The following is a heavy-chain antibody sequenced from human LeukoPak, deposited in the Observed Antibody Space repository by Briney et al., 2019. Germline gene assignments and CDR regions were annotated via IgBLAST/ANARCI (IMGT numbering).Heavy chain of an antibody. J-gene: IGHJ4*02. CDR1: GFTFSDHW. D-gene: IGHD3-22*01. V-gene: IGHV3-15*01. CDR2: IKSKGGGGTA. Sequence: NPGGSLRLSCAASGFTFSDHWMHWVRQAPGKGLEWLGRIKSKGGGGTADYAAPVKGRFTISRDDSKNTVYLQMTSLKMEDAAMYFCAHDTFGVFSYDSSGYTHFDYWGQGALVTVSS. CDR3: AHDTFGVFSYDSSGYTHFDY.